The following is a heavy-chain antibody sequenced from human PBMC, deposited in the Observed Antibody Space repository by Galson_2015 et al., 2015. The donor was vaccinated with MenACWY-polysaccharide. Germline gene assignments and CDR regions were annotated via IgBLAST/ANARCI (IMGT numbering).Heavy chain of an antibody. J-gene: IGHJ6*02. D-gene: IGHD4-11*01. CDR3: ARSRLPNRIRHGMAV. CDR1: GDSITNYF. Sequence: TLSLTCLVSGDSITNYFWSWIRQPAGKGLEWIGRFNTRGRTDYNPSLKSRVTVSVDTSKNQFSVKLTSVTAADTGVYYCARSRLPNRIRHGMAVRGQGTTVTVSS. V-gene: IGHV4-59*10. CDR2: FNTRGRT.